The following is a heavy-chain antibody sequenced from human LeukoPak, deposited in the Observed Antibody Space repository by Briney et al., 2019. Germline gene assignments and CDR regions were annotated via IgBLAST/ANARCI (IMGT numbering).Heavy chain of an antibody. V-gene: IGHV4-59*11. Sequence: SGTLSLTCTVSGGAISSHYWHWIRQPPGKGREGIGYSYYNGITNYNSSRKSRVTIPIDRSRHQFSLKLTSVAAADTAAYYCARDRGGPAAFAWFDPWGQATLVTVSS. CDR3: ARDRGGPAAFAWFDP. CDR2: SYYNGIT. D-gene: IGHD2-2*01. J-gene: IGHJ5*02. CDR1: GGAISSHY.